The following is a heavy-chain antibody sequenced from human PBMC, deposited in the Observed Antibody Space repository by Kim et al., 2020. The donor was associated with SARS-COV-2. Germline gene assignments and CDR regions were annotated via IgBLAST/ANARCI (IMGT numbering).Heavy chain of an antibody. CDR1: GGSISSSNW. CDR2: IYHSGST. V-gene: IGHV4-4*02. D-gene: IGHD2-2*01. J-gene: IGHJ6*03. CDR3: ARVPSSTANYYMDV. Sequence: SETLSLTCAVSGGSISSSNWWSWVRQPPGKGLEWIGEIYHSGSTNYNPSLKSRVTISVDKSKNQFSLKLSSVTAADTAVYYCARVPSSTANYYMDVWGKGTTVTVSS.